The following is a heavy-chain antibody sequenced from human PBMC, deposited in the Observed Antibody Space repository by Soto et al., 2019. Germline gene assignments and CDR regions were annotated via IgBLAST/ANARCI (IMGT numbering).Heavy chain of an antibody. CDR1: GISCRSYA. V-gene: IGHV3-30-3*01. J-gene: IGHJ4*02. CDR3: ASRGYFDN. CDR2: IYYDGSNE. Sequence: QVQLVESGGGVVQPGRSLRLSCAASGISCRSYAMHWVRQAPGKGLEWVAVIYYDGSNEYYADSVKGRFTISRDNSKNTLYLEMNSLRGEDTAVYYCASRGYFDNWGQGTLVTVSS. D-gene: IGHD3-10*01.